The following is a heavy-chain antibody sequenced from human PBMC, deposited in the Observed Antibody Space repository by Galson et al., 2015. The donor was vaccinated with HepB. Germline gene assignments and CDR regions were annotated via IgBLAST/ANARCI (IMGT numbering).Heavy chain of an antibody. CDR2: INPSGGST. Sequence: SVKVSCKASGYTFTSYYMHWVRQAPGQGLEWMGIINPSGGSTSYAQKFQGRVTMTRDTSTSTVYMELSSLRSEDTAVYYCARDSAAVAGTYGGYYYYYGMDVWGQGTTVTVSS. CDR3: ARDSAAVAGTYGGYYYYYGMDV. J-gene: IGHJ6*02. D-gene: IGHD6-19*01. CDR1: GYTFTSYY. V-gene: IGHV1-46*01.